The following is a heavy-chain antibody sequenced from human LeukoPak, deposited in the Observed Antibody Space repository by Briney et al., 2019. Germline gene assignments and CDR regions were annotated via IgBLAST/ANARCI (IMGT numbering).Heavy chain of an antibody. D-gene: IGHD3-22*01. CDR1: GGSISTYY. Sequence: PSETLSLTCTVSGGSISTYYWTWIRQPPGKGLEWIGYFYNSGNINYNPSLKSRVTISVDTSKKHLSLNLNSVTAADTAVYYCARRGYYYDSSHYYYFDYWGQGTLVTVSS. CDR2: FYNSGNI. J-gene: IGHJ4*02. V-gene: IGHV4-59*13. CDR3: ARRGYYYDSSHYYYFDY.